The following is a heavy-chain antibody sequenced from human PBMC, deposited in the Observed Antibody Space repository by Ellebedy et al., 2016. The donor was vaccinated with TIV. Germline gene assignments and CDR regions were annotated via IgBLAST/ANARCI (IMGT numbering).Heavy chain of an antibody. CDR2: ISNDERNK. D-gene: IGHD6-6*01. CDR3: ARADIAARRLLDRPFDF. CDR1: GFSFSRFG. Sequence: PGGSLRLSCVASGFSFSRFGIHRVRQAPGKGLQWVAFISNDERNKYYADSVKGRFTISRDNSKNTLYVQMDSLGAEDTAVYYCARADIAARRLLDRPFDFWGQGTLVTVSS. V-gene: IGHV3-30*03. J-gene: IGHJ5*01.